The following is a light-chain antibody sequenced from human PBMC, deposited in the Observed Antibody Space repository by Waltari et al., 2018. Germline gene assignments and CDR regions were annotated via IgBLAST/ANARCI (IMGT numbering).Light chain of an antibody. CDR2: GKN. CDR3: NSRDSSGNHLV. J-gene: IGLJ3*02. V-gene: IGLV3-19*01. CDR1: SLRRYY. Sequence: SSELTQDPVVSVALGQTVRITCQGDSLRRYYASWYQQKPGQAPVLVFYGKNDRPSGIPDRFSGSSSGSTASLTITGAQAEDEADYYCNSRDSSGNHLVFGGGTKVTVL.